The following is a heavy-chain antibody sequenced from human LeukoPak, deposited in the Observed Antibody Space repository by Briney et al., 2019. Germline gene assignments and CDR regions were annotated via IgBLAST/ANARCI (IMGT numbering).Heavy chain of an antibody. J-gene: IGHJ4*02. CDR1: GGSISSYY. CDR2: IYTSGST. CDR3: ARSPYYYGSGSSPPLDY. V-gene: IGHV4-4*07. D-gene: IGHD3-10*01. Sequence: ASETLSLTCTVSGGSISSYYWSWIRQPAGKGLEWIGRIYTSGSTNYNPSLKSRVTMSVDTSKNQFSLKLSSVTAADTAVYYCARSPYYYGSGSSPPLDYWGQGTLVTVSS.